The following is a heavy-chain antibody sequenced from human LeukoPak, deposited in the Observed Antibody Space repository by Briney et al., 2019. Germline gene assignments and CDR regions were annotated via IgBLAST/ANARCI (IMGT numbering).Heavy chain of an antibody. CDR3: ARQTGSGLFILP. D-gene: IGHD3/OR15-3a*01. CDR1: GGSFSSFY. J-gene: IGHJ4*02. CDR2: INYSGST. V-gene: IGHV4-59*08. Sequence: PSETLSLTCTVSGGSFSSFYWSWVRQPPGKGLEWIGYINYSGSTNYNPSLKSRVTISVDTPKNQFSLKLTSVTAADTAVYYCARQTGSGLFILPGGQGTLVTVSS.